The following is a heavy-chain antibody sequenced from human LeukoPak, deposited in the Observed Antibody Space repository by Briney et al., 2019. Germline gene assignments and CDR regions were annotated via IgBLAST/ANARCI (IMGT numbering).Heavy chain of an antibody. CDR1: GGSFSGYY. CDR2: IYHSGST. D-gene: IGHD5-12*01. J-gene: IGHJ6*03. Sequence: SETLSLTCAVYGGSFSGYYRGWIRQPPGKGLEWIGSIYHSGSTYYTPSLKSRVTISVDTSKNQFSLKLSSVTAADTAVYYCARDFSGYDSSGYYYYYMDVWGKGTTVTVSS. CDR3: ARDFSGYDSSGYYYYYMDV. V-gene: IGHV4-38-2*02.